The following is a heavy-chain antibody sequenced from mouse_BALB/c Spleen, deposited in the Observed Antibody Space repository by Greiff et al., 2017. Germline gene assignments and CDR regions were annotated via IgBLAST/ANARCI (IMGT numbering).Heavy chain of an antibody. J-gene: IGHJ3*01. CDR1: GYAFTNYL. D-gene: IGHD2-3*01. Sequence: LQESGAELVRPGTSVKVSCKASGYAFTNYLIEWVKQRPGQGLEWIGVINPGSGGTNYNEKFKGKATLTADKSSSTAYMQLSSLTSDDSAVYFCARSGDGYYVTFAYWGQGTLVTVSA. CDR2: INPGSGGT. CDR3: ARSGDGYYVTFAY. V-gene: IGHV1-54*01.